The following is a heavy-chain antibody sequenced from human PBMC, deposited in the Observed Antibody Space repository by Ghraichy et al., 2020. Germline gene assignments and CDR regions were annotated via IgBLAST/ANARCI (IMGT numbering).Heavy chain of an antibody. CDR3: ARGGYTGYTSVDS. J-gene: IGHJ4*02. V-gene: IGHV3-74*01. D-gene: IGHD5-12*01. CDR2: IDSVESPT. CDR1: GFTFSRYW. Sequence: GGSLRLSCAASGFTFSRYWMHWVRQAPGKGLVWVSHIDSVESPTNYADSVKGRFTISRDNAKNTLFLQMNSLRAEDTAVYYCARGGYTGYTSVDSWGQGTLVTVSS.